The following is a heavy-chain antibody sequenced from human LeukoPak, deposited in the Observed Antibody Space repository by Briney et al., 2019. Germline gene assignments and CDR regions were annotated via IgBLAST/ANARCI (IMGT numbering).Heavy chain of an antibody. CDR3: ARVRDYYGSGSYYNPYYYGMDV. D-gene: IGHD3-10*01. CDR1: GGTFSSYA. V-gene: IGHV1-69*04. CDR2: IIPILGIA. Sequence: GASVKVSCKASGGTFSSYAISGVRQAPGQGLEWMGRIIPILGIANYAQKFQGRVTITADKSTSTAYMELSSLRSEDTAVYYCARVRDYYGSGSYYNPYYYGMDVWGQGTTVTVSS. J-gene: IGHJ6*02.